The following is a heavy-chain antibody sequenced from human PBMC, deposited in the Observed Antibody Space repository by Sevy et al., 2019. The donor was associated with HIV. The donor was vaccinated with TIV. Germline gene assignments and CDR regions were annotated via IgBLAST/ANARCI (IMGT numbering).Heavy chain of an antibody. CDR3: ARVLVLVIPSATFDP. J-gene: IGHJ5*02. CDR2: IYYSGST. CDR1: GGSISSSSYY. V-gene: IGHV4-39*01. D-gene: IGHD3-9*01. Sequence: SETLSLTCTVSGGSISSSSYYWGWIRQPPGKGLEWIGSIYYSGSTYYNPSLKIRVTISVDTSKNQFSLKLSSVTAADTAVYYCARVLVLVIPSATFDPWGQGTLVTVSS.